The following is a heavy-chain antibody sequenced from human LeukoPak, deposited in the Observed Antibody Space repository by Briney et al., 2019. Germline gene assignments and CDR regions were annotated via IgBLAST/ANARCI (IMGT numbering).Heavy chain of an antibody. V-gene: IGHV3-23*01. D-gene: IGHD4/OR15-4a*01. J-gene: IGHJ6*02. Sequence: GGSLRLSCAASGFTFSDYYMNWVRQAPGKGLEWVLGISGSGVNTYYADSVKGRFTISRDNSKNTLYLQLNSLRGEDTAIYYCARDTSYNYGAHAMDVWGQGTTVTVSS. CDR2: ISGSGVNT. CDR3: ARDTSYNYGAHAMDV. CDR1: GFTFSDYY.